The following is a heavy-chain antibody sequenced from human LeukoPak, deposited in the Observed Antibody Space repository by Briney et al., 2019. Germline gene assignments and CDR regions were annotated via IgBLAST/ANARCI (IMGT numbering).Heavy chain of an antibody. D-gene: IGHD4-17*01. CDR1: GGTFSSYA. CDR3: ARAPFYGDYVGWFDP. J-gene: IGHJ5*02. V-gene: IGHV1-69*06. CDR2: IIPIFGTA. Sequence: SVTVSFKASGGTFSSYAISWVRQAPGQGLEWMGGIIPIFGTANYSQKFQGRVTITADKSTSTAYMELSSLRSEDTAVYYCARAPFYGDYVGWFDPWGQGTLVTVSS.